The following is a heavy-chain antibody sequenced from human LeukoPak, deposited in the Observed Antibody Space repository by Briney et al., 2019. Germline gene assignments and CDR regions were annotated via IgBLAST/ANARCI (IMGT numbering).Heavy chain of an antibody. D-gene: IGHD6-19*01. CDR2: IWHDGSEK. CDR3: ARGWAVAGNPNWFDP. V-gene: IGHV3-33*01. Sequence: GGSLRLSCAASGFTFSSYAMHWVRQAPGKGLEWVAVIWHDGSEKYYEDSVKGRFTISRDNSKNTLYLQMNNLRAEDTAVYYCARGWAVAGNPNWFDPWGQGTPVTVSS. CDR1: GFTFSSYA. J-gene: IGHJ5*02.